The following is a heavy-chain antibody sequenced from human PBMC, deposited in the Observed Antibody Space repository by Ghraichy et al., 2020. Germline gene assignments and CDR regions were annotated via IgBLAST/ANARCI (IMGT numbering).Heavy chain of an antibody. CDR2: ISYDGTNK. V-gene: IGHV3-30*18. D-gene: IGHD3-10*01. J-gene: IGHJ6*02. CDR3: AKDGFGARGSRRTSYGMDV. CDR1: GFTFSSYG. Sequence: GGSLRLSCAASGFTFSSYGMHWVRQAPGKGLEWVAAISYDGTNKYYADSVKGRLTISRDKSKNTLYLQMNSLRGEDTAVYYCAKDGFGARGSRRTSYGMDVWGQGTTVIVSS.